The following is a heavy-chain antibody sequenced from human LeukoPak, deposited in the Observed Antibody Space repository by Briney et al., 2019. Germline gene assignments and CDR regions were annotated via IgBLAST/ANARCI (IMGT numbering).Heavy chain of an antibody. CDR3: ARVLGAHRYGSIDH. CDR1: GYTFTTYY. J-gene: IGHJ4*02. Sequence: ASVKVSCKASGYTFTTYYMHWLRQAPGQGLEWMGIINPSSGSTSYAQKFQGRVTMTRDTSTSTVYMELSSLRSEDTAIYYCARVLGAHRYGSIDHWGQGTLVTVSS. CDR2: INPSSGST. D-gene: IGHD5-18*01. V-gene: IGHV1-46*01.